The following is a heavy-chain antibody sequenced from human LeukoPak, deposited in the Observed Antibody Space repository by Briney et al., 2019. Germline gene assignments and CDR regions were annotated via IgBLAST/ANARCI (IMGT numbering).Heavy chain of an antibody. CDR1: GGSISSYY. CDR2: IYTSGST. CDR3: ARNEGVKTRFWSGYPSAEYFQH. J-gene: IGHJ1*01. Sequence: PSETLSLTCTVSGGSISSYYWSWIRQPAGKGLEWIGRIYTSGSTNYNPSLKSRVTMSVDTSKNQFSLKLSSVTAADTAVYYCARNEGVKTRFWSGYPSAEYFQHWGQGTLVTVSS. D-gene: IGHD3-3*01. V-gene: IGHV4-4*07.